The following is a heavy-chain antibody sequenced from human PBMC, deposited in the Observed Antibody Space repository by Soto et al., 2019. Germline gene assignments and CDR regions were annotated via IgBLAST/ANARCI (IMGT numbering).Heavy chain of an antibody. CDR3: ARDLEFWSGYYYGNWFDP. Sequence: ASVKVSCKASGGNFSSYAISWVRQAPGQGLEWMGGIIPIFGTANYAQKFQGRVTITADESTSTAYMELSSLRSEDTAVYYCARDLEFWSGYYYGNWFDPWGQGTLVTVSS. CDR1: GGNFSSYA. CDR2: IIPIFGTA. D-gene: IGHD3-3*01. V-gene: IGHV1-69*13. J-gene: IGHJ5*02.